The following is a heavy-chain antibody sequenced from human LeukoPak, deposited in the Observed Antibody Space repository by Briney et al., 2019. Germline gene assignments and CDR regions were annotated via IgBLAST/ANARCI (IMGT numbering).Heavy chain of an antibody. CDR1: GYTFTGNY. J-gene: IGHJ4*02. Sequence: ASVKVSCKASGYTFTGNYIHWVRQVPGQGLEWMGWIDPNSGGADCAQKFQGRVTMTRDTSINTVYMELSSLRFDDTAVYYCAREILDWGQGTLVTVSS. V-gene: IGHV1-2*02. CDR3: AREILD. CDR2: IDPNSGGA.